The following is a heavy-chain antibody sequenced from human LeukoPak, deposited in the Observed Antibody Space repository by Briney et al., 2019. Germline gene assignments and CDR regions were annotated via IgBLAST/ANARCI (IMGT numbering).Heavy chain of an antibody. CDR3: ARDAATVMFDY. CDR2: IYSGGST. Sequence: GGSLRLSCAASGFTVSSNYMSWVRQAPGKGLEWVSVIYSGGSTYYADSVKGRFTISRDNSKNTLYLQMNSLRAEDTAVYYCARDAATVMFDYWGQGTLVTVSS. J-gene: IGHJ4*02. V-gene: IGHV3-53*01. D-gene: IGHD4-17*01. CDR1: GFTVSSNY.